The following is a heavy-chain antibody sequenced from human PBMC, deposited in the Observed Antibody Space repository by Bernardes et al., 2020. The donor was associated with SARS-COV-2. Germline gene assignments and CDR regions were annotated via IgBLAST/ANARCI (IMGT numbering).Heavy chain of an antibody. D-gene: IGHD2-2*01. J-gene: IGHJ4*02. CDR2: INTNTGNP. Sequence: ASVKVSCKASGYAFTGFAMNWVRQAPGQGLEWMGWINTNTGNPTYAQGFTGRFVFSLDTSVSTAYLQISSLKAEDTAVYYCARDCSSTTCSFDYWGQGTLVTVSS. CDR1: GYAFTGFA. CDR3: ARDCSSTTCSFDY. V-gene: IGHV7-4-1*02.